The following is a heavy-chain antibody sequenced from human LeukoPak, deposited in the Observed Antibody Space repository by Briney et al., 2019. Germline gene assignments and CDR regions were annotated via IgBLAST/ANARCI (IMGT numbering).Heavy chain of an antibody. D-gene: IGHD2-15*01. CDR3: AREEYCSGGSCYPRHHFDH. V-gene: IGHV1-69*05. CDR2: INPIFGTA. Sequence: GASVKVSCKASGGTFSSYIITWVRQAPGQGLEWMGGINPIFGTASYAQKFRGRVTFTTDESTSTAYMELTSLKAEDTAVYYCAREEYCSGGSCYPRHHFDHWSQGTLVTVSS. CDR1: GGTFSSYI. J-gene: IGHJ4*02.